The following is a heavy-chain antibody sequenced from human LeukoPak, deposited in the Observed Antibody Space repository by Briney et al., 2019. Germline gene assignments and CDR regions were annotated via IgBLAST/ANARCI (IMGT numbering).Heavy chain of an antibody. CDR2: IYSGGDT. D-gene: IGHD2-21*02. Sequence: GGSLRLSCAASGFTVSSNYMSWVRQGPGKGLEWVSIIYSGGDTYYADSVKGRFTISRDKSRNMLYLQMNSLRAEDTAVYYCARDRRVTATPAGDWFDPWGQGTLVTVSS. CDR1: GFTVSSNY. CDR3: ARDRRVTATPAGDWFDP. V-gene: IGHV3-66*01. J-gene: IGHJ5*02.